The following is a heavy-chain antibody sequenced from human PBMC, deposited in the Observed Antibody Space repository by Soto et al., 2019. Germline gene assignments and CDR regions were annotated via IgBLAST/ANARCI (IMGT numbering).Heavy chain of an antibody. CDR3: ARDHLWFGETKGYYYGMDV. Sequence: SETLSLTCTVSGGFVSSGSYYWSWIRQPPGKGLEWIGYIYYSGSTNYNPSLKRRVTISVDTSKNQISLKLSCVTAADTAVYYCARDHLWFGETKGYYYGMDVWGQGTTVTVSS. CDR1: GGFVSSGSYY. V-gene: IGHV4-61*01. J-gene: IGHJ6*02. D-gene: IGHD3-10*01. CDR2: IYYSGST.